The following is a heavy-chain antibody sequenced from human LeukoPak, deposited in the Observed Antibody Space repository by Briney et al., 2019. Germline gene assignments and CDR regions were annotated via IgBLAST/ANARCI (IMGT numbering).Heavy chain of an antibody. CDR1: GGSISNSY. J-gene: IGHJ3*02. Sequence: PSETLSLTCTVSGGSISNSYWSWVRQPPGKGLEWIGHIYSSGSTTYSPSLKSRVTMSVDTSKNQFSPKLTPVTAADTAVYYCARHRQYDADAFDIWGQGTMVTVSS. CDR2: IYSSGST. CDR3: ARHRQYDADAFDI. D-gene: IGHD2-8*01. V-gene: IGHV4-59*08.